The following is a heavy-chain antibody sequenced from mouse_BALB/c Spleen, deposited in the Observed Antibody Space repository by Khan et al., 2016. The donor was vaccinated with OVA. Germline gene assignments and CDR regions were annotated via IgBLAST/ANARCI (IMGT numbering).Heavy chain of an antibody. CDR3: ARGGFAY. CDR2: ISSVAYSI. V-gene: IGHV5-15*02. Sequence: EVELVESGGGLVQPGGSRKLSCAASGFTFTDYGMAWVRQTPGKGPEWIAFISSVAYSIYYADTVTGRFTISRENAKNTLYLEMSSLRSDDTAMYYCARGGFAYWGQGTLVTVSA. CDR1: GFTFTDYG. J-gene: IGHJ3*01.